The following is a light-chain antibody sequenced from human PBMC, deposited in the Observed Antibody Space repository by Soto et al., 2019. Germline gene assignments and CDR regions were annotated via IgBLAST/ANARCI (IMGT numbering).Light chain of an antibody. CDR3: QSYVSNLSGV. V-gene: IGLV1-40*01. CDR1: GSNIGAGYG. CDR2: GSD. J-gene: IGLJ1*01. Sequence: SVRTXPPSVPGAPGQTVTISCAGSGSNIGAGYGVQWYQQLPGTAPTLLIYGSDYRPSGVPDRFSASVSGNSASLAITGLQTEDEAVYDCQSYVSNLSGVFGPGPKVTVL.